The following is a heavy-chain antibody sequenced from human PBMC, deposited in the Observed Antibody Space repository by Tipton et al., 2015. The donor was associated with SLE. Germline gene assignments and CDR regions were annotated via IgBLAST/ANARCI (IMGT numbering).Heavy chain of an antibody. CDR3: ARGISRSYQHFFDY. J-gene: IGHJ4*02. Sequence: TLSLTCVVYGGSFNDYLWSWIRQPPGKGLEWIGQITHSGITNYYPSLKSRVTISVDTSKNQFSLKLGSVTAADTVVYYCARGISRSYQHFFDYWGQGTLVTVSS. CDR1: GGSFNDYL. D-gene: IGHD3-10*01. CDR2: ITHSGIT. V-gene: IGHV4-34*01.